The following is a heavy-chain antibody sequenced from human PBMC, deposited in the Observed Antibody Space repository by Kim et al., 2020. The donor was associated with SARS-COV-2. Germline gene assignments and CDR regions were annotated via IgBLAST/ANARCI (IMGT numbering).Heavy chain of an antibody. Sequence: GGSLRLSCAASGFSFSSYGMHWVRQAPGKGLEWVAVISYDGSNKYYADSVKGRFTXSRXNSKNTLYXXMXSLRAEDTAVYYCAXXXAFGXVTIAYYFDYWGQGXXVTVSS. CDR2: ISYDGSNK. CDR3: AXXXAFGXVTIAYYFDY. J-gene: IGHJ4*02. V-gene: IGHV3-30*18. CDR1: GFSFSSYG. D-gene: IGHD3-3*01.